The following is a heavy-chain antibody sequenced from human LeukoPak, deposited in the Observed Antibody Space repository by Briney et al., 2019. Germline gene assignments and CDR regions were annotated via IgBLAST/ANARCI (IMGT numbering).Heavy chain of an antibody. D-gene: IGHD2-15*01. Sequence: SETLSLTCTVSGGSISSSSYYWGWIRQPPGKGLEWIGSIYYSGSTYYNPSLKSRVTISVDTSKNQFSLKLSSVTAADTAVYYCVRIDHYYYYYYMDVWGKGTTVTVSS. J-gene: IGHJ6*03. CDR1: GGSISSSSYY. V-gene: IGHV4-39*01. CDR3: VRIDHYYYYYYMDV. CDR2: IYYSGST.